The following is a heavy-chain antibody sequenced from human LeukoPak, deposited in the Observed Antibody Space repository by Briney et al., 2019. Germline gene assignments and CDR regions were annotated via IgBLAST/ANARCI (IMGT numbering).Heavy chain of an antibody. J-gene: IGHJ4*02. CDR3: AAGTASDF. V-gene: IGHV3-11*03. CDR2: ISSSSSYT. Sequence: GGSLRLSCVVSGLSFSDYYMNWISKAPGKGLEWISYISSSSSYTDYADSVKGRFTISRDNAKSALYLQMHSLRLEDTAFYYCAAGTASDFWGQGTLVTVSS. D-gene: IGHD1-26*01. CDR1: GLSFSDYY.